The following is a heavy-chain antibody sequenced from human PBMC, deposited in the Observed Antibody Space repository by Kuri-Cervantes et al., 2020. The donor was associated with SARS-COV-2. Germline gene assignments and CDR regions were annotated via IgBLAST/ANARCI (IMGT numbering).Heavy chain of an antibody. CDR2: MNPNSGNT. J-gene: IGHJ2*01. V-gene: IGHV1-8*03. Sequence: ASVKVSCKASGYTFTSYDINWVRQATGQGLEWMGWMNPNSGNTGYAQKFQGRVTITRNTSISTAYMELSSLRSEDTAVYYCAKDSAARPDWYFDLWGRGTLVTVSS. CDR3: AKDSAARPDWYFDL. D-gene: IGHD6-6*01. CDR1: GYTFTSYD.